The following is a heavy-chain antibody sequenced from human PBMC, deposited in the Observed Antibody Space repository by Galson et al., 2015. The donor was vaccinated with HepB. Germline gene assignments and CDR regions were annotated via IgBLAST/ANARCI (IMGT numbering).Heavy chain of an antibody. Sequence: SVKVSCKASGYTFTRYDINWVRQATGQGLEWMGWMNPNSGNTGYAQNFQGRVTMTRNTSVSTAYMELSSLRSDDTAVYYCASYSGYAEWGQGTLVTVSS. V-gene: IGHV1-8*01. CDR1: GYTFTRYD. J-gene: IGHJ4*02. CDR2: MNPNSGNT. CDR3: ASYSGYAE. D-gene: IGHD5-12*01.